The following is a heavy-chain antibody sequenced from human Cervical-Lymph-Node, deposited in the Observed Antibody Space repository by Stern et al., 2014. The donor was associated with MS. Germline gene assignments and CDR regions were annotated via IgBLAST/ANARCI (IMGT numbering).Heavy chain of an antibody. J-gene: IGHJ3*02. Sequence: EVQLVQSGAEVKKAGESLKISCKGYGYRFSSYWIGWVGQMPGKGLEWMGIIYTGASDTRYSTSFQGQVTISAYKSISTAYLQWSRLKASDTAMYFCASFSGSHSDAFDMWGQGTMVTVSS. CDR2: IYTGASDT. CDR1: GYRFSSYW. CDR3: ASFSGSHSDAFDM. V-gene: IGHV5-51*01. D-gene: IGHD1-26*01.